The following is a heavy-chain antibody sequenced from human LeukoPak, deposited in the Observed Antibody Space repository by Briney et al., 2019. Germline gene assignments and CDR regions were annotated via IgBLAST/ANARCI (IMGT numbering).Heavy chain of an antibody. Sequence: GGSLRLSCAASGFTFSSYAMSWVRQAPGKGLEWVSYISSSGSTIYYADSVKGRFTISRDNAKNSLYLQMNSLRAEDTAVYYCARSGYSSGWSDYWGQGTLVTVSS. CDR2: ISSSGSTI. V-gene: IGHV3-48*03. J-gene: IGHJ4*02. CDR1: GFTFSSYA. D-gene: IGHD6-19*01. CDR3: ARSGYSSGWSDY.